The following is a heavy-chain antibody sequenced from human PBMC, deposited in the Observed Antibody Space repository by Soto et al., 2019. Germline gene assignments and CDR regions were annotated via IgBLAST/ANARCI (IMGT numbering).Heavy chain of an antibody. D-gene: IGHD2-8*01. V-gene: IGHV3-53*01. Sequence: GGSLRLSCAASGFTVNSNYMTWVRQAPGKGLEWVSVIYSGGTTDYADSVKGRFTISRDTSKNTLSLQMNSLRAEDTAVYYCARGFNNGYFDYWGPGTLVTVPS. CDR2: IYSGGTT. CDR3: ARGFNNGYFDY. CDR1: GFTVNSNY. J-gene: IGHJ4*01.